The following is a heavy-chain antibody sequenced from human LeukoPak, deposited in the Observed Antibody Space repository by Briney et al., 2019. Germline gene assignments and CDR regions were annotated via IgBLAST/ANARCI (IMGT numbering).Heavy chain of an antibody. Sequence: GGSLRLSCAASALTVNSKYMSRVRQAPGKGLEWVSIIYSGGSTNYADSVKGRFTISRDNSKNTVYLQMNSLRAEDTAVYYCTGDVYQHWGQGTLVTVSS. CDR1: ALTVNSKY. D-gene: IGHD2-8*01. CDR3: TGDVYQH. J-gene: IGHJ1*01. V-gene: IGHV3-53*01. CDR2: IYSGGST.